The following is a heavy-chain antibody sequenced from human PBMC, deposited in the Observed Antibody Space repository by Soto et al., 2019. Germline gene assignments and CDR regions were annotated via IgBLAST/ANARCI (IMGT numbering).Heavy chain of an antibody. Sequence: GGSLRLSCAASGFTFSSYSMNWVRQAPGKGLEWVSYISSSSSTIYYADSVKGRFTVSRDNAKNSLYLQMNSLRDEDTAVYYCASGVLRFGAAYGMDVRGQGTTVTLPS. D-gene: IGHD3-10*01. CDR2: ISSSSSTI. V-gene: IGHV3-48*02. CDR1: GFTFSSYS. CDR3: ASGVLRFGAAYGMDV. J-gene: IGHJ6*02.